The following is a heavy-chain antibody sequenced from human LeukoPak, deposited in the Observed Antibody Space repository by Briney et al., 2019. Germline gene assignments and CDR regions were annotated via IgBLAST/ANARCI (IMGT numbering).Heavy chain of an antibody. CDR1: GYTLTELS. CDR2: FDPEDGET. Sequence: ASVKVSCKVSGYTLTELSTHWVRRAPGKGLEWMGGFDPEDGETIYAQKFQGRVTMTEDTSTDTAYMELSSLRSEDTAVYYCAVDLNVLDMFDYWGQGTLVTVSS. V-gene: IGHV1-24*01. J-gene: IGHJ4*02. D-gene: IGHD2-2*03. CDR3: AVDLNVLDMFDY.